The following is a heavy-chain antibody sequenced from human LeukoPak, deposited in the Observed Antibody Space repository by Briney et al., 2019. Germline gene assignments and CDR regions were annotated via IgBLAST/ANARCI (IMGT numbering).Heavy chain of an antibody. CDR3: ASSSGCGGDCYSDDAFDI. D-gene: IGHD2-21*02. J-gene: IGHJ3*02. CDR1: SGSISSYY. CDR2: IYYSGST. V-gene: IGHV4-59*01. Sequence: SETLSLTCTVSSGSISSYYWSWIRQPPGKGLEWIGYIYYSGSTNYNPSLKSRVTISVDTSKNQFSLKLSSVTAADTAVYYCASSSGCGGDCYSDDAFDIWGQGTMVTVSS.